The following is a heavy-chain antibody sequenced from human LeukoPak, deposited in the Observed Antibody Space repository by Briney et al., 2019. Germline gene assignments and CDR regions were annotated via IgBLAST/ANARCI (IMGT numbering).Heavy chain of an antibody. J-gene: IGHJ3*02. CDR2: MNPNSGNT. CDR1: GYTFTSYD. CDR3: ARWEWELLMAFDI. D-gene: IGHD1-26*01. V-gene: IGHV1-8*03. Sequence: ASVRVSCKASGYTFTSYDINWVRQATGQGLEWMGWMNPNSGNTGYAQKFQGRVTITRNTSISTAYMELSSLRSEDTAVYYCARWEWELLMAFDIWGQGTMVTVSS.